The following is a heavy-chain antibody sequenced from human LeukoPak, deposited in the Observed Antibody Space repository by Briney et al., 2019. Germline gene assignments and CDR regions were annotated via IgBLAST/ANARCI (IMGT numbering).Heavy chain of an antibody. D-gene: IGHD3-9*01. J-gene: IGHJ4*02. CDR1: GFTFSRYG. Sequence: GGSLRLSCAASGFTFSRYGMHWIRQAPGKGLEWVAVIWYDGSNKYYADSVKGRFTISRDNSKNTLYLQMNSLRAEDTAVYYCAREYYDILTGYSTFDLDYWGQGTLVTVSS. V-gene: IGHV3-33*01. CDR3: AREYYDILTGYSTFDLDY. CDR2: IWYDGSNK.